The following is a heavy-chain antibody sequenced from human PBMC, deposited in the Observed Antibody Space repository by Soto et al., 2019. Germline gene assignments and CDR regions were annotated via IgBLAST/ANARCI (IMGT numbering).Heavy chain of an antibody. CDR3: AREAVSAAYDAFDI. CDR2: INPNSGGT. CDR1: GYTFTGYY. D-gene: IGHD6-13*01. Sequence: ASVKVSCKASGYTFTGYYMHWVRQAPGQGLEWMGWINPNSGGTNYAQKFQGWVTMTRDTSISTAYMELSRLRSDDTAVYYCAREAVSAAYDAFDIWGQGTMVTVSS. V-gene: IGHV1-2*04. J-gene: IGHJ3*02.